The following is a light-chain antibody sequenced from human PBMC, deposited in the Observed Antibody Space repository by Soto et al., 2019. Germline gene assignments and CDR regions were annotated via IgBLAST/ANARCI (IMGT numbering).Light chain of an antibody. J-gene: IGLJ2*01. V-gene: IGLV1-40*01. CDR2: GNT. CDR1: SSNIGAGYD. Sequence: QSVLTQPPSVSGAPGQRVTISCTGSSSNIGAGYDVQWYQQLPGAAPRLLICGNTNRPSGVPDRFSGTRSGTSASLAISGLQAEEEAEYYLPSYDIRLSDSVVFGVGTKLTVL. CDR3: PSYDIRLSDSVV.